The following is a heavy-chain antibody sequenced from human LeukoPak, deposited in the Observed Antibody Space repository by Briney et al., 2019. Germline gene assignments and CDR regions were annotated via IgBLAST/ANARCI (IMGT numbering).Heavy chain of an antibody. CDR3: ARDWPQGY. V-gene: IGHV1-18*01. CDR1: GYTLTSYG. Sequence: GASVKVSCKASGYTLTSYGIYWVRQAPGQGLEWMGSISAYSANIHYAQRLQGRVTMTTDISTRTAYMELRSLTSDDTAVYYCARDWPQGYWGQGTLVTVSS. CDR2: ISAYSANI. J-gene: IGHJ4*02.